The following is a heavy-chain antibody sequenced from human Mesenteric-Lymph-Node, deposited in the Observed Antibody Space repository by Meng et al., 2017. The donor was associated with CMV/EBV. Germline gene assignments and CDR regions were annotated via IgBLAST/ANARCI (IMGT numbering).Heavy chain of an antibody. CDR3: ARDSPPEEYGMDV. CDR1: GFTFSSYS. CDR2: ISSSCSYI. Sequence: GESLKISCAASGFTFSSYSMNWVRQAPGKGLEWVSSISSSCSYIYYADSVKGRFTISRDNAKNSLYLQMNSLRAEDTAVYYCARDSPPEEYGMDVWGQGTTVTVSS. J-gene: IGHJ6*02. V-gene: IGHV3-21*04. D-gene: IGHD6-6*01.